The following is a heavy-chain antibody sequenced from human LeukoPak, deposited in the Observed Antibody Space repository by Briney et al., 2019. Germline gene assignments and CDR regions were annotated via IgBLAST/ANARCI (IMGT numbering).Heavy chain of an antibody. CDR3: AKDDAWIRFGE. D-gene: IGHD3-10*01. CDR1: GFTFRKHG. V-gene: IGHV3-23*01. J-gene: IGHJ4*02. CDR2: ISPSGDIT. Sequence: AGGSLRLSCAASGFTFRKHGMNWVRQAPGKGLEWVSGISPSGDITYYADSVKGRFTISRDNSKNTLYLEVIGLTAEDTAVYYCAKDDAWIRFGEWSQGTLVTVSS.